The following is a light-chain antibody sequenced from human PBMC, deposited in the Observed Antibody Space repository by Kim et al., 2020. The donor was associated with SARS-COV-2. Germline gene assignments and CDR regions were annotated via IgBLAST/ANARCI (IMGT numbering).Light chain of an antibody. Sequence: VSPGERAPLACRASQGISCDLAWYQQKPGQAPRLLIYGASTRATGLPARFSGSGSGTEFTLTISSLQSEDFAVYYCQQYNNWPLSFGGGTKVDIK. V-gene: IGKV3-15*01. CDR3: QQYNNWPLS. J-gene: IGKJ4*01. CDR1: QGISCD. CDR2: GAS.